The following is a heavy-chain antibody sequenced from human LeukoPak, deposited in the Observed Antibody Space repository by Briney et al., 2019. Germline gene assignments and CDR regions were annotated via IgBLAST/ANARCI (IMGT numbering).Heavy chain of an antibody. CDR3: AREELYWLCDY. Sequence: PGGSLRLSCAASGFTFSSYWMHWVRQAPGKGLVWVSRINSDGSSTSYADSVKGRFTISRDNAKNTLYLQMNSLRAEDTAVYDCAREELYWLCDYWGQGTLVTVSS. CDR2: INSDGSST. D-gene: IGHD3-9*01. J-gene: IGHJ4*02. CDR1: GFTFSSYW. V-gene: IGHV3-74*01.